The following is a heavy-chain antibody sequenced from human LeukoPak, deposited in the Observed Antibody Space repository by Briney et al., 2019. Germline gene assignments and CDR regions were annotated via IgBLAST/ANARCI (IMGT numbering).Heavy chain of an antibody. V-gene: IGHV3-7*01. CDR2: IKRDGSEK. CDR1: GFTFSSYW. J-gene: IGHJ4*02. CDR3: ARGLGYCCGGSCLHYFDY. D-gene: IGHD2-15*01. Sequence: GGSLRLSCAASGFTFSSYWMSWVRQAPGKGLEWVANIKRDGSEKYYVDSVKGRFTISRDNAKNSLYLQMNSLRAEDTVVYYCARGLGYCCGGSCLHYFDYWGQGTLVTVSS.